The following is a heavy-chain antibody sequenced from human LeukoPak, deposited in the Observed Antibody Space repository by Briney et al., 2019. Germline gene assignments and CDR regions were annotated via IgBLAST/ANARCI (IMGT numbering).Heavy chain of an antibody. V-gene: IGHV1-24*01. Sequence: ASVKVSCKVSGYTLTELSMHWVRQAPGKGLEWMGGFDPENGETIYAQKFQGRVTMTEDTSTDTAYMELSSLRSEDTAVYYCATNRLTIFGVVAGFDPWGQGTLDTVSS. D-gene: IGHD3-3*01. CDR1: GYTLTELS. J-gene: IGHJ5*02. CDR3: ATNRLTIFGVVAGFDP. CDR2: FDPENGET.